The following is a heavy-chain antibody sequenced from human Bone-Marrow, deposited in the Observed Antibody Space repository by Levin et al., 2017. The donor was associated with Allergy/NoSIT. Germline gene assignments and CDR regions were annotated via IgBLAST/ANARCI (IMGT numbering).Heavy chain of an antibody. CDR3: AKVDSWVLDY. V-gene: IGHV3-53*01. CDR2: IYADGST. D-gene: IGHD2-8*02. CDR1: GFTISNNY. Sequence: AGGSLRLSCAASGFTISNNYMTWVRQAPGKGLEWVSAIYADGSTYYADSVKGRFTISRDKSKNTLYLQMNSLGAEDTAIYYCAKVDSWVLDYWGQGTLVTVSS. J-gene: IGHJ4*02.